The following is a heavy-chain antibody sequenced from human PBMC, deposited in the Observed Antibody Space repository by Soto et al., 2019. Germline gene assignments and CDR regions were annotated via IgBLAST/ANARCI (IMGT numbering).Heavy chain of an antibody. CDR3: TRAFLPGNY. V-gene: IGHV3-74*01. CDR1: GFSLSGYW. Sequence: EVQLVESGGGLVQPGGSLKLSCAASGFSLSGYWMHWVRQAPGKGLVWVSRINSDGSRTDYADSVKGRFTISRDNAKNTLSLQMNSLRAEDTAVYYFTRAFLPGNYRGQGTLVTVSS. J-gene: IGHJ4*02. D-gene: IGHD2-21*01. CDR2: INSDGSRT.